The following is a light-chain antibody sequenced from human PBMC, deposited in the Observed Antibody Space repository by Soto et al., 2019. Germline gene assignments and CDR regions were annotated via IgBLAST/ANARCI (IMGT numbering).Light chain of an antibody. J-gene: IGKJ1*01. CDR1: QTISTY. V-gene: IGKV1-39*01. CDR3: QQSYNPPT. CDR2: AAS. Sequence: DLQVTQSPSSLSASVGDRVTITCRASQTISTYLNWYQQKPGKAPKLLIYAASSLQSGVPSRFSGSGSGAYFTLTISSLQPEDFATYYCQQSYNPPTFGQGTKVEIK.